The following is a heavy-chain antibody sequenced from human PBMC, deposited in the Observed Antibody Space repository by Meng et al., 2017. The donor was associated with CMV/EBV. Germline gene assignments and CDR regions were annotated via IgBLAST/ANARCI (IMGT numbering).Heavy chain of an antibody. Sequence: QVPLVQAGAEVKKPGSSVKVSCKASGGTFSSYAISWVRQAPGQGLEGMGGIIPSGGRTSYAQKFQGRVTMTRDTSTSTVYMELSSLRSEDTAVYYCARESGSVGDYWGQGTLVTVSS. CDR1: GGTFSSYA. J-gene: IGHJ4*02. CDR3: ARESGSVGDY. V-gene: IGHV1-69*05. D-gene: IGHD1-26*01. CDR2: IIPSGGRT.